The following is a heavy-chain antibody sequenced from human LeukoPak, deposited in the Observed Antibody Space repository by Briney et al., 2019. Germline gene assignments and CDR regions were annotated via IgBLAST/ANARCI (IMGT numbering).Heavy chain of an antibody. J-gene: IGHJ4*02. V-gene: IGHV4-39*07. D-gene: IGHD1-7*01. CDR2: MYYRGKT. CDR3: ARLYGNYQNYFDY. Sequence: SETLSLTCTVSGGSLSSITYYWGWVRQPPGTGLEWVGHMYYRGKTFYNPSLKSRVTISVDTSKNQFSLKLRSATAADTAVYYCARLYGNYQNYFDYWGQGTLVTVSS. CDR1: GGSLSSITYY.